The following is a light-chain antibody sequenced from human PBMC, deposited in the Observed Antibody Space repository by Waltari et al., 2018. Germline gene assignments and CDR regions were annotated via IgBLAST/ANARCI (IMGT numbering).Light chain of an antibody. CDR1: SLGTKT. Sequence: SYVLNQPPSVSVAPGKTARISCGGTSLGTKTVHWYQQKPGQAPVLVIHYDSGRPSGIPGRSSGSTSGNTATLTIKWVEAGDEAEYFCQVWDFTQGVFGGGTKLTVL. CDR2: YDS. J-gene: IGLJ3*02. CDR3: QVWDFTQGV. V-gene: IGLV3-21*04.